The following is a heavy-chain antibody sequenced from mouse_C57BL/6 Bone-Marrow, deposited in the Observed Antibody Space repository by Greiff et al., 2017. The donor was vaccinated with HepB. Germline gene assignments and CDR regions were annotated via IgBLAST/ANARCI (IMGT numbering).Heavy chain of an antibody. CDR3: TSMVTTGAPWFAY. Sequence: VQLQQSGTVLARPGASVKMSCKTSGYTFTSYWMHWVKQRPGQGLEWIGAIYPGNSDTSYNQKFKGKAKLTTVTSASTAYMELSSLTNEDSAVYYCTSMVTTGAPWFAYWGQGTLVTVSA. J-gene: IGHJ3*01. V-gene: IGHV1-5*01. CDR1: GYTFTSYW. CDR2: IYPGNSDT. D-gene: IGHD2-2*01.